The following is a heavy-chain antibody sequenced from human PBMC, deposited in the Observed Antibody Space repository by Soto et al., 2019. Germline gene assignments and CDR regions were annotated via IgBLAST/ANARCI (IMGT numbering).Heavy chain of an antibody. V-gene: IGHV1-3*01. D-gene: IGHD3-22*01. CDR3: AKGHSSGYILYYFDY. CDR2: INAGNGNT. Sequence: ASVKXSCKASAYTFTSYSMHWVRQAPGQRLEWMGWINAGNGNTKYSQKFQGRVTITRDTSASTAYMELSSLRSEDTAVYYCAKGHSSGYILYYFDYWGQGTLVTVAS. J-gene: IGHJ4*02. CDR1: AYTFTSYS.